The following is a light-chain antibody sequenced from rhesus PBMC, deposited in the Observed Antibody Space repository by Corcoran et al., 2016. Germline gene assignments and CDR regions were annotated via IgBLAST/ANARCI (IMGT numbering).Light chain of an antibody. CDR2: KAS. V-gene: IGKV1-22*01. Sequence: DIQMTQSPSSLSASVGDTVTITCRASQSISSWLAWYQQKPGKPPTLLMYKASSLQIGVPSRFSGRGSGTDFTLTISSLQSEAFATCYCQQYNRSPYSFGQGTKVEIK. CDR1: QSISSW. J-gene: IGKJ2*01. CDR3: QQYNRSPYS.